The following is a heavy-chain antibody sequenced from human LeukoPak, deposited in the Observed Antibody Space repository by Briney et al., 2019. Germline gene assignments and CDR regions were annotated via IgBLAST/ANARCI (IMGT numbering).Heavy chain of an antibody. D-gene: IGHD5-18*01. Sequence: PGGSLRLSCAASGFTFSTYAMSWVRQAPGKGLEWVSAISGSGDTTYYADSVKGRFTISRDNSKNTLYLQMNSLRAEDTAVYYCATLPSTKFPYGNNYGYLFKYWGQGTLVTVSS. CDR3: ATLPSTKFPYGNNYGYLFKY. V-gene: IGHV3-23*01. J-gene: IGHJ4*02. CDR2: ISGSGDTT. CDR1: GFTFSTYA.